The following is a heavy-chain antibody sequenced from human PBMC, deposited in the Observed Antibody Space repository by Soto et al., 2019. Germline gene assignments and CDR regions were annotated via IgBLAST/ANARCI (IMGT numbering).Heavy chain of an antibody. V-gene: IGHV3-66*01. J-gene: IGHJ6*03. CDR3: ARDFSGYDLGSSYYMDA. CDR1: GFTVSSNY. Sequence: PVGSLRLSCAASGFTVSSNYMSWVRQAPGKGLEWVSVIYSGGSTYYADSVKGRFTISRDNSKNTLYLQMNSLRAEDTAVYYCARDFSGYDLGSSYYMDAWGKGTTVTVSS. CDR2: IYSGGST. D-gene: IGHD5-12*01.